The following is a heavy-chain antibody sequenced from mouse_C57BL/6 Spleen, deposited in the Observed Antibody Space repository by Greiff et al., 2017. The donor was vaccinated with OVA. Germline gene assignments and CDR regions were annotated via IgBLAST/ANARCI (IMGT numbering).Heavy chain of an antibody. V-gene: IGHV1-66*01. Sequence: VQLQQSGPELVKPGASVKISCKASGYSFTSYYIHWVKQRPGQGLEWIGWIYPGSGNTKYNEKFKGKATLTADTSSSTAYMQLSSLTSEDSAVYYCARSGWLLPYYFDDWGQGTTLTVSS. D-gene: IGHD2-3*01. CDR3: ARSGWLLPYYFDD. CDR1: GYSFTSYY. CDR2: IYPGSGNT. J-gene: IGHJ2*01.